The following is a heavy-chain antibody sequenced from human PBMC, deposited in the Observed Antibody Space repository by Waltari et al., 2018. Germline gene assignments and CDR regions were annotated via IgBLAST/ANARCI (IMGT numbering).Heavy chain of an antibody. Sequence: QLQLQESGPGLVKPSETLSLTCTVSGGSISSSSYYWGWIRQPPGKGLEWIGSIYYSGSTYYNPPLKSRVTISVDTSKNQFSLTLSSVTAADTAVYYCARLGVATIVDYWGQGTLVTVSS. CDR3: ARLGVATIVDY. V-gene: IGHV4-39*01. CDR1: GGSISSSSYY. D-gene: IGHD5-12*01. J-gene: IGHJ4*02. CDR2: IYYSGST.